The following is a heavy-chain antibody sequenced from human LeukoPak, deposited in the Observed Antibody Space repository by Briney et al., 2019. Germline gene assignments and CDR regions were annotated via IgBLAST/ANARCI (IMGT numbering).Heavy chain of an antibody. CDR1: GGSISSSNW. V-gene: IGHV4-4*02. CDR2: IYHSGST. D-gene: IGHD4/OR15-4a*01. J-gene: IGHJ5*01. Sequence: SGTLSLTCAVSGGSISSSNWWSWVRQPPGKGLEWIGEIYHSGSTNYNPSLKSRVTISVDKSKNQLSLKLSSVTAADTAVYYCVRHDGRGGATMGAFDSWGQGSLVTVSS. CDR3: VRHDGRGGATMGAFDS.